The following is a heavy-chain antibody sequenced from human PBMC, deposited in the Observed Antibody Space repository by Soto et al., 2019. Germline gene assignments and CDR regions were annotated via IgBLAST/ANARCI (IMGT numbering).Heavy chain of an antibody. CDR1: GYSFTSYW. CDR3: GSSLEWSYTRAFDI. Sequence: GESLKISCNGSGYSFTSYWIGWVRQMPGKGLEWMGIIYPGDSDTRYSPSFQGQVTISADKSISTAHLQWSSLKASDTAMYYCGSSLEWSYTRAFDIWGQGTMVTVSS. V-gene: IGHV5-51*01. J-gene: IGHJ3*02. D-gene: IGHD3-3*01. CDR2: IYPGDSDT.